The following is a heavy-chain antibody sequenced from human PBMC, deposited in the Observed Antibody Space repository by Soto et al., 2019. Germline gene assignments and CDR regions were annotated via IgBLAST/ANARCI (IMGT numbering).Heavy chain of an antibody. J-gene: IGHJ5*02. Sequence: SETLSLTCAVYGASFSNHYWSWIRHPPGKGLEWIGEISHPGGTNYTPSLKSRVTISVDTSKNQFSLTLTSVTAADTAVYYCARGFRGRSSSWLVPWGQGTPVTVSS. CDR3: ARGFRGRSSSWLVP. CDR1: GASFSNHY. V-gene: IGHV4-34*01. D-gene: IGHD6-13*01. CDR2: ISHPGGT.